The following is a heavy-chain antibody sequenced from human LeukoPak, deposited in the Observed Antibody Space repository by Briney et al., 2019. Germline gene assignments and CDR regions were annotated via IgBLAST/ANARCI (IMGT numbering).Heavy chain of an antibody. CDR2: IKQDGSDK. CDR1: EFTFRNYW. D-gene: IGHD6-13*01. J-gene: IGHJ4*02. V-gene: IGHV3-7*04. CDR3: ARGSIAAAGTGDY. Sequence: GGSLRLSCAASEFTFRNYWMSWVRQAPGKGLEWVANIKQDGSDKYYVDSVKGRFTISRDNAKNSLYLQMNSLRVEDTAVYYCARGSIAAAGTGDYWGQGTLVTVSS.